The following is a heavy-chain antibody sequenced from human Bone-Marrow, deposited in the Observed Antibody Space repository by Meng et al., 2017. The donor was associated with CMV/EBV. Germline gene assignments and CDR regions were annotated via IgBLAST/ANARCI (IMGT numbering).Heavy chain of an antibody. CDR3: AKGLGYSSSGGGIDY. Sequence: GESLKISCAASGFTFSSYAMHWVRQAPGKGLEWVAIISYDGSKKYYADSVKGRFTISRDKSKSTLYLQMNSLRAEDTAVYYCAKGLGYSSSGGGIDYWGQGTLVTVSS. V-gene: IGHV3-30-3*01. J-gene: IGHJ4*02. CDR1: GFTFSSYA. CDR2: ISYDGSKK. D-gene: IGHD6-6*01.